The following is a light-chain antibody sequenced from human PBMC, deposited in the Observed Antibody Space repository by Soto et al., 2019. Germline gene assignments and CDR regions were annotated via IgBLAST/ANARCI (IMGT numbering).Light chain of an antibody. Sequence: DIVMTQSPDSLTVSLGERATINCKSSQSILSSSNNKNYLVWYEQKPGQPPKVLINWASTRESGVPDRFSGSGSVADFTLTISSLQAEDVADYYCQQYYSTPPTFGGGTKLDIK. CDR1: QSILSSSNNKNY. CDR3: QQYYSTPPT. J-gene: IGKJ4*01. CDR2: WAS. V-gene: IGKV4-1*01.